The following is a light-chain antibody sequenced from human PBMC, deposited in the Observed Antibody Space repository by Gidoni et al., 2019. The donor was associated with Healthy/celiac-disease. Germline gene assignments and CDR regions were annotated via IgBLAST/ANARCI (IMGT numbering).Light chain of an antibody. J-gene: IGKJ2*01. CDR2: GAS. CDR1: QSVSSN. Sequence: IVMTQSPATLSVSPGERATLSCRASQSVSSNFAWYQQKPGQAPRLLIYGASTRATGIPARFSGSGSGTESTLTISCLQSEDFPVYYCQQYNNWPPYTFGQGTKLEIK. CDR3: QQYNNWPPYT. V-gene: IGKV3-15*01.